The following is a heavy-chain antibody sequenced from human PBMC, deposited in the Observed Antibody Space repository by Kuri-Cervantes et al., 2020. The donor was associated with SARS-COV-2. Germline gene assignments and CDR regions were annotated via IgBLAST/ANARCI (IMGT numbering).Heavy chain of an antibody. V-gene: IGHV1-2*02. J-gene: IGHJ4*02. Sequence: ASVKVSCKASGGTFSNYALSWVRQAPGQGLEWMGWINPNSGGTNYAQKFQGRVTMTRDTSISTAYMELSRLRSDDTAVYYCARGGIAARLVFDYWGQGTLVTVSS. CDR1: GGTFSNYA. CDR2: INPNSGGT. CDR3: ARGGIAARLVFDY. D-gene: IGHD6-6*01.